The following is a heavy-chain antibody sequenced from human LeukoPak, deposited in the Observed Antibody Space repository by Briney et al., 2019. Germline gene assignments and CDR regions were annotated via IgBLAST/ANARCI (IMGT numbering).Heavy chain of an antibody. CDR3: TKRGQWLVLGYMAV. J-gene: IGHJ6*03. V-gene: IGHV3-23*01. CDR1: GFTLSNYA. Sequence: HPGGSLRLSCAASGFTLSNYAMTWVRQAPGKGLEWVSDISDSGAHYADSVKGRFTISRDNSKNTPYLQMNSLRVEDTAVYYCTKRGQWLVLGYMAVWGKGTTVTVSS. D-gene: IGHD6-19*01. CDR2: ISDSGA.